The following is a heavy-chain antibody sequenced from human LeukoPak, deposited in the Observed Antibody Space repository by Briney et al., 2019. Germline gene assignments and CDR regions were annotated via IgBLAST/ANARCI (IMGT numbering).Heavy chain of an antibody. Sequence: GGSLRLSCAASGFTFSSYWMTWVRQAPGMGLQWVANIKEDGSEKYYVDSVKGRFTISRDNAKNSLYPQMSSLRAEDTAVYYCARADSTGAFDIWGQGTMVTVS. CDR1: GFTFSSYW. V-gene: IGHV3-7*01. CDR2: IKEDGSEK. D-gene: IGHD3-22*01. J-gene: IGHJ3*02. CDR3: ARADSTGAFDI.